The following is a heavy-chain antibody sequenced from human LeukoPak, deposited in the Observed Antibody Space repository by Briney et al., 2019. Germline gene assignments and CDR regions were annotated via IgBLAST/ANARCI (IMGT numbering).Heavy chain of an antibody. Sequence: SETLSLTCSVSGGSISSYYWSWFRQPPGKGLEWIGFIYYSGSTNYNPSLKSRVTISVDTSKNQFSLKLSSVTAADTAVYYCARQEGYCSGGSCSPRFRFDYWGQGTLVTVSS. CDR3: ARQEGYCSGGSCSPRFRFDY. V-gene: IGHV4-59*08. D-gene: IGHD2-15*01. CDR1: GGSISSYY. CDR2: IYYSGST. J-gene: IGHJ4*02.